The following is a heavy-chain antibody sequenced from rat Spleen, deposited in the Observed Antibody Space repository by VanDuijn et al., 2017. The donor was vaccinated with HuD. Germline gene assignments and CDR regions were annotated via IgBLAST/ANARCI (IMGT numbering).Heavy chain of an antibody. CDR1: GFSFSDDY. V-gene: IGHV5S23*01. Sequence: EVQLVESGGGLVWPGGSLKLSCAASGFSFSDDYMAWVRQAPTKGLEWVASITNSGGSISYRDSVKGRFTISRDNAKSTLFLQMDSRRSEDTATYFCATITAVHWFAFWGQGTLVTVSS. J-gene: IGHJ3*01. CDR3: ATITAVHWFAF. D-gene: IGHD1-1*01. CDR2: ITNSGGSI.